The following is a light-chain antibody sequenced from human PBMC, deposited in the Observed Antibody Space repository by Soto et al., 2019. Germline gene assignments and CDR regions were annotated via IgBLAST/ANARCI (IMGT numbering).Light chain of an antibody. CDR2: EGS. Sequence: QSALTQPASVSGPPGQSITISCTGTSSEVGSYNLVSWYQQHPGKTPKLMIYEGSKRPSGVSNRFSGSKSGNTASLTISGLQAEDEADYYCCSYAGSSTYVFGTGTKVTVL. J-gene: IGLJ1*01. CDR1: SSEVGSYNL. V-gene: IGLV2-23*01. CDR3: CSYAGSSTYV.